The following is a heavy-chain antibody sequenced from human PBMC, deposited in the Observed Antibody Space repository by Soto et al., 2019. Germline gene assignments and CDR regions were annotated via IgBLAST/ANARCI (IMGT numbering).Heavy chain of an antibody. CDR2: ISGSGGST. V-gene: IGHV3-23*01. D-gene: IGHD3-9*01. J-gene: IGHJ5*02. CDR3: AKDRGGDYDILTGYINWFDP. CDR1: GFTFSSYA. Sequence: GGSLRLSCAASGFTFSSYAMSWVRQAPGKGLEWVSAISGSGGSTYYADSVKGRFTISRDNSKNTLYLQMNSLRAEDMAVYYCAKDRGGDYDILTGYINWFDPWGQGTLVTVSS.